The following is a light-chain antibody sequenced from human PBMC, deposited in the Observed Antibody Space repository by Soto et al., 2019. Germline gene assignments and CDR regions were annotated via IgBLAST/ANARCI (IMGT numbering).Light chain of an antibody. J-gene: IGKJ5*01. CDR3: QHYNNWPQIT. CDR2: GAP. V-gene: IGKV3-15*01. CDR1: QSVSSS. Sequence: EIVLKQSPGTLSWSPVEIGRVCFMASQSVSSSFLAWYQQKPGQAPRLLIYGAPTRAAGIPDRFSGSGSGTEFTLTISSLQSEDFAVYYCQHYNNWPQITFGQGTRLEIK.